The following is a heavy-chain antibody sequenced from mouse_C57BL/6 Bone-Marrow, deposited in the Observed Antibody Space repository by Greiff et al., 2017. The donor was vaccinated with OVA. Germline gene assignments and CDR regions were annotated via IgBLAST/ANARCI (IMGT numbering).Heavy chain of an antibody. CDR2: SRNKANDYTT. Sequence: EVKLVESGGGLVQSGRSLRLSCATSGFTFSDFYMEWVRQAPGKGLEWIAASRNKANDYTTEYSASVKGRFIVSRDTSQSILYLQMNALRAEDTAIYYCARDAYDYDYWYVGVWGTGTTVTVSS. CDR3: ARDAYDYDYWYVGV. D-gene: IGHD2-4*01. CDR1: GFTFSDFY. J-gene: IGHJ1*03. V-gene: IGHV7-1*01.